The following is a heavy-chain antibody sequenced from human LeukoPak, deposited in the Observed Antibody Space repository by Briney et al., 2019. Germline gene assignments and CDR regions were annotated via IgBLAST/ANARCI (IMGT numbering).Heavy chain of an antibody. CDR3: ARAGPVAGYDY. D-gene: IGHD6-19*01. J-gene: IGHJ4*02. CDR1: GYTFSGYY. Sequence: ASVKVSCKASGYTFSGYYLHWVRQAPRQGPEWVGRINPNSGGADYAQKFQRRVTLTRDTSISTTYMDLNSLTSDDTAVYYCARAGPVAGYDYWGQGTLVTVSS. V-gene: IGHV1-2*06. CDR2: INPNSGGA.